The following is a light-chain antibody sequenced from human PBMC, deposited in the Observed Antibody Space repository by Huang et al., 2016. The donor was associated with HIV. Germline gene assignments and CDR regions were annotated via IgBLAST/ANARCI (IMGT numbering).Light chain of an antibody. Sequence: EIVMTQSPATLSVSPGERATLSCRASQSVNSNLAWYQQERGQTPRLLIYSASTRATGIPARCSGSGSGTEFTLSISSLQSVDFAVYYCQQYNDWPYTFGQGTKLEIK. J-gene: IGKJ2*01. CDR2: SAS. CDR3: QQYNDWPYT. V-gene: IGKV3-15*01. CDR1: QSVNSN.